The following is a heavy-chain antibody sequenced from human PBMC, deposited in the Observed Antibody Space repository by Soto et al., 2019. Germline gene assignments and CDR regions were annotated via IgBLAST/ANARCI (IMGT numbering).Heavy chain of an antibody. CDR3: ARGGGVLMVYGLGWFDX. V-gene: IGHV4-59*01. D-gene: IGHD2-8*01. CDR2: IYYSGST. Sequence: PETLSLTCTVSGGSISSYYWSWIRQPPGKGLEWIGYIYYSGSTNYNPSLKSRVTISVDTSKNQFSLKLSSVTAADTAVYYCARGGGVLMVYGLGWFDXWGQGTLVTVSX. CDR1: GGSISSYY. J-gene: IGHJ5*02.